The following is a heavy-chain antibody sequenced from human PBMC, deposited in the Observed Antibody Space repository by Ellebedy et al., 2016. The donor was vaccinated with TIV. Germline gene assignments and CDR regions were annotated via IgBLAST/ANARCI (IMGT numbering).Heavy chain of an antibody. Sequence: AASVKVSCKISGYTLSDYLISWVRQAPGQGLEWMGWLTPLNGNTNYAQKFQGRVTMTSDTSTNTAYLELRSLRSDDTAVYYCSRLAAGGVRYFDVWGRGTLVTVSS. CDR2: LTPLNGNT. D-gene: IGHD6-13*01. CDR1: GYTLSDYL. CDR3: SRLAAGGVRYFDV. V-gene: IGHV1-18*04. J-gene: IGHJ2*01.